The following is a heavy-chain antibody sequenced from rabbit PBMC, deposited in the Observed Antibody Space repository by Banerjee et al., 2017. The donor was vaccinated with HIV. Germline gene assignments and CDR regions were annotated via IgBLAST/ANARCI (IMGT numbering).Heavy chain of an antibody. J-gene: IGHJ3*01. CDR1: GFSFNNRYV. CDR2: INTISGDT. Sequence: QEQLEESGGDLVKPEGSLTLTCTASGFSFNNRYVMCWVRQAPGKGLEWIACINTISGDTVYATWAKGRFTISKTSSTTVTLQMTSLTAADTATYFCARNTGYLYYGRLDLWGPGTLVTVS. CDR3: ARNTGYLYYGRLDL. V-gene: IGHV1S45*01. D-gene: IGHD7-1*01.